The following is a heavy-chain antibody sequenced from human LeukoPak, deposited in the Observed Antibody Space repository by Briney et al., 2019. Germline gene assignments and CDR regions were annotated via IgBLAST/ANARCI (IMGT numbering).Heavy chain of an antibody. V-gene: IGHV3-7*03. D-gene: IGHD1-26*01. CDR3: AGEYRKWEHDY. CDR2: IKQDGSEK. CDR1: GFTFSSYW. J-gene: IGHJ4*02. Sequence: GGSLRLSCAASGFTFSSYWMSWVRQAPGKGLEWVANIKQDGSEKYYVDSVKGRFTISRDNAKNSLYLQMNSLRTEDTAVYYCAGEYRKWEHDYWGQGTLVTVSS.